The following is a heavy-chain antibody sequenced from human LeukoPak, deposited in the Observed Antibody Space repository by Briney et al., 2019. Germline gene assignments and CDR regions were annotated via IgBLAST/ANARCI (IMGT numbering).Heavy chain of an antibody. CDR1: GGSISSGGYY. Sequence: SETLSLTCTVSGGSISSGGYYWSWIRQHPGKGLEWIGYIYYSGSTYYNPSLKSRVTISVDTSKNQFSLKLSSVTAADTAVYYCARQGGWYWYFDLWGRGTLVTVSS. D-gene: IGHD6-19*01. V-gene: IGHV4-31*03. CDR2: IYYSGST. CDR3: ARQGGWYWYFDL. J-gene: IGHJ2*01.